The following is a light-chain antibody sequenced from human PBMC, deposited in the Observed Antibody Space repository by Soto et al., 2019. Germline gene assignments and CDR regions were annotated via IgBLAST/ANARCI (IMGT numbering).Light chain of an antibody. Sequence: EIVMTQSPATLSVSPGERATLSCRASQSVSSNLAWYQQKPGQAPRLLIYGASTRATGIPARFSGSGSGTEFTLTISSPQSEDFAVYYCQQYEGTFGQGTKVEIK. J-gene: IGKJ1*01. CDR3: QQYEGT. CDR1: QSVSSN. CDR2: GAS. V-gene: IGKV3-15*01.